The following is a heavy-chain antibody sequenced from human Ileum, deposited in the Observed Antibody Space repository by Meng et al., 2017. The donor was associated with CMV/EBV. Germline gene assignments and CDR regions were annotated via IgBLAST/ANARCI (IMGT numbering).Heavy chain of an antibody. J-gene: IGHJ5*02. CDR3: ARAAARGVPVDL. Sequence: HLQQSGQRLLQPSETLSLPCTVTGGSLTSYYWTWIRQPAGKGLEWIGRIQPTGTTDDNPSLSSRVSMSLDKSKNQFSLKLTSVTAADTAVYYCARAAARGVPVDLWGQGTLVTVSS. CDR2: IQPTGTT. CDR1: GGSLTSYY. D-gene: IGHD3-10*01. V-gene: IGHV4-4*07.